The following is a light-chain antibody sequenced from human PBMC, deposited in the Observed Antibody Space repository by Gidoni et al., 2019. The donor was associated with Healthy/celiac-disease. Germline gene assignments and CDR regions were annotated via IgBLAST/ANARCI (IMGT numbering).Light chain of an antibody. CDR1: QSVSSY. Sequence: IVFTPSPATLSLSPGERATLTCRASQSVSSYSAWYQQKPGQAPKLLIYDASNRDSGIPARFSGSGSGTDFTLTISSLEPEDFAVYYCQQRNNWPFTFXEXTKVEIK. J-gene: IGKJ4*02. V-gene: IGKV3-11*01. CDR3: QQRNNWPFT. CDR2: DAS.